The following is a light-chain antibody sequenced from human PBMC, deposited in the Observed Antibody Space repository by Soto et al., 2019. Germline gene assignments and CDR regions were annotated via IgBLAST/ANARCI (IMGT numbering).Light chain of an antibody. CDR3: QQYGSSGT. CDR2: CAS. Sequence: ESVLTQSPGTLSLSPGERATLSCRASQRISSNSLAWYQQKPGQARMLIIYCASNRATGIPDRFSGSGSGTDFTLTISRLEPEDVAVYYCQQYGSSGTFGQGTKVDIK. J-gene: IGKJ1*01. CDR1: QRISSNS. V-gene: IGKV3-20*01.